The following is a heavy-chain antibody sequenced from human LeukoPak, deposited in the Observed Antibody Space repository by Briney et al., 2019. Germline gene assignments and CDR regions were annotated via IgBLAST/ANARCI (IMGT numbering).Heavy chain of an antibody. CDR2: INHSGST. Sequence: SETLSLTCVVYGGSFSGYYWSWIRQPPGRGLEWTGEINHSGSTNYNPSLKSRVTISVDTSKNQFSLKLSSVTAADTAVYYCAGGSFYYFDYWGQGTLVTVSS. CDR1: GGSFSGYY. CDR3: AGGSFYYFDY. J-gene: IGHJ4*02. D-gene: IGHD3-16*01. V-gene: IGHV4-34*01.